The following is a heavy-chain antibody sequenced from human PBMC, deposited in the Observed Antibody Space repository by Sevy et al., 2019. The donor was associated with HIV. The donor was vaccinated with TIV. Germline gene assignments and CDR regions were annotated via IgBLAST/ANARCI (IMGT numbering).Heavy chain of an antibody. J-gene: IGHJ4*02. Sequence: ASVKVSCKASGGSFSTYAITWVRQAPGQGLEWMGGINPIFGTPNYAQKFQGRVTITANESTSTAYMELTSLRSEDRAMYYCARPTTYYDFWRGYPPFDYWGQGALVTVSS. CDR2: INPIFGTP. CDR1: GGSFSTYA. CDR3: ARPTTYYDFWRGYPPFDY. V-gene: IGHV1-69*13. D-gene: IGHD3-3*01.